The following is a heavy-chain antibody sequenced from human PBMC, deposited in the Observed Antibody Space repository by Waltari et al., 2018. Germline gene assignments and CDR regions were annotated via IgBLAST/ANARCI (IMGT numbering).Heavy chain of an antibody. CDR3: ARDGRFGILTD. CDR2: ISRSSSYI. J-gene: IGHJ4*02. Sequence: EVQLVVSGVGLVKPGGYLRLSCAASGFTFSSSSLNWFVQAPGKGLEWVSSISRSSSYIYYADSVKGRFTISRDNAKNSLYLQMNSLRAENTAVYYCARDGRFGILTDWGQGTLVTVSS. V-gene: IGHV3-21*01. D-gene: IGHD3-9*01. CDR1: GFTFSSSS.